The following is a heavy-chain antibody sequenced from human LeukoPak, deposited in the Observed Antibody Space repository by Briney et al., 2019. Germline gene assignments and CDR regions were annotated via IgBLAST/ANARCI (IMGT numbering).Heavy chain of an antibody. CDR2: IIPIFGTA. V-gene: IGHV1-69*01. CDR1: GGTFSSYA. D-gene: IGHD1-26*01. Sequence: SVKVSCKASGGTFSSYAISWVRQAPGQGLEWMGGIIPIFGTANYAQKFQGRVTITADESTSTAYMELSSLRSEDTAVYYCARIVGARGYFDYWGQGTLVTVSS. CDR3: ARIVGARGYFDY. J-gene: IGHJ4*02.